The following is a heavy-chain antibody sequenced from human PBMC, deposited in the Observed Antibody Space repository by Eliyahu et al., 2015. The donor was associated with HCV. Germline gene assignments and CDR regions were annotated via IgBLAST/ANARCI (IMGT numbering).Heavy chain of an antibody. V-gene: IGHV3-7*01. CDR1: GFPFSNYW. CDR2: IKQDGSET. Sequence: EVLLVESGGDLVQXGGSLRLSCAAXGFPFSNYWMXWVRQTPGKGLEWVANIKQDGSETYYLDSVKGRFTVSRDNAKNSLYLEMNRLRSEDTAVYYCARGITYYYDSSGYYFQYWGQGTLVTVSS. D-gene: IGHD3-22*01. J-gene: IGHJ1*01. CDR3: ARGITYYYDSSGYYFQY.